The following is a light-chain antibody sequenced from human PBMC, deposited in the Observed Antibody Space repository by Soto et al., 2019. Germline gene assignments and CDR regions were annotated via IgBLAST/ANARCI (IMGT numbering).Light chain of an antibody. J-gene: IGKJ3*01. CDR2: DAS. CDR3: QQRSNWPRVT. Sequence: EIVLTQSPATLSLSPGERATLSCRASQSVSSYLAWYQQKPGQAPRLLIYDASNRATGIPARFSGSGSGTDFTLTISSLEPGDSAVYYCQQRSNWPRVTFGPGTKVDIK. CDR1: QSVSSY. V-gene: IGKV3-11*01.